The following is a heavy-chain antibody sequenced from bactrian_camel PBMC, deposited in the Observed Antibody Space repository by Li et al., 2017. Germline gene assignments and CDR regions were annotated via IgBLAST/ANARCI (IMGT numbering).Heavy chain of an antibody. CDR1: GNTYSVNC. D-gene: IGHD2*01. V-gene: IGHV3S54*01. J-gene: IGHJ4*01. CDR2: IHRSRSST. Sequence: QLVESGGGSVQDGGSLRLSCAVSGNTYSVNCMGWFRQAPGKEREGVASIHRSRSSTYYADSVKGRFTISRDNVKKVLYLQLNSLKTEDTAKYICAKGIQKCPGLYCRPEGQGTQVTVS.